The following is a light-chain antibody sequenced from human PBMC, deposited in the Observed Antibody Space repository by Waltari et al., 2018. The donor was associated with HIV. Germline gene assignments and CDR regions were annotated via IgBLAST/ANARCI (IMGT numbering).Light chain of an antibody. CDR1: QTVTNK. CDR2: DAS. Sequence: DIQMTQSPSPLSASVGDSVSITCRASQTVTNKVNWYQQKPGKAPQVLIYDASTLQSGVPLRFRGGGSGTDFTLTITSLQPDDFATYFCQQSYSSPLTFGPGTKVDIK. V-gene: IGKV1-39*01. J-gene: IGKJ3*01. CDR3: QQSYSSPLT.